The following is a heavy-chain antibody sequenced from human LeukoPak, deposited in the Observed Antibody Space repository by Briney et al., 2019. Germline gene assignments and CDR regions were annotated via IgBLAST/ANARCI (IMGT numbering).Heavy chain of an antibody. CDR1: GYTFTGYY. D-gene: IGHD2-15*01. Sequence: ASVKVSCKASGYTFTGYYMHWVRQAPGQGLEWMGWINPNSGGTNYAQKFQGRVTMTRDTSISTAYMELSRLRSDDTAVYYCARGRGRGVVVAAISARSKSRGGYWFDPWGQGTLVTVSS. J-gene: IGHJ5*02. CDR2: INPNSGGT. V-gene: IGHV1-2*02. CDR3: ARGRGRGVVVAAISARSKSRGGYWFDP.